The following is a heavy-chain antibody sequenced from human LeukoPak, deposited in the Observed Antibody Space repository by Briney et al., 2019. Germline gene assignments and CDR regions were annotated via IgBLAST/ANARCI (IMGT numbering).Heavy chain of an antibody. V-gene: IGHV4-61*01. D-gene: IGHD2-21*02. J-gene: IGHJ4*02. CDR2: IYYSGST. CDR3: ARDAPTGPLLR. CDR1: GGSVSSGSYY. Sequence: PSETLSLTCTVSGGSVSSGSYYWSWIRQPPGKGLEWIGYIYYSGSTNYNPSLKSRVTISVDTSKNQFSLKLSSVTAADTAVYYCARDAPTGPLLRWGQGTLVTVSS.